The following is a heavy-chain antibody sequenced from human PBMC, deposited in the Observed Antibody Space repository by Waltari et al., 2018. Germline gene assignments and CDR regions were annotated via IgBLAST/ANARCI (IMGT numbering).Heavy chain of an antibody. D-gene: IGHD4-17*01. V-gene: IGHV3-21*01. CDR2: ISSSSSYI. CDR3: ARAHDYGDYGDY. Sequence: EVQLVESGGGLVKPGGSLRLSCAASRFTLSSYRLNWVRQAPGKGLEWVSSISSSSSYIYYADSVKGRFTISRDNAKNSLYLQMNSLRAEDTAVYYCARAHDYGDYGDYWGQGTLVTVSS. J-gene: IGHJ4*02. CDR1: RFTLSSYR.